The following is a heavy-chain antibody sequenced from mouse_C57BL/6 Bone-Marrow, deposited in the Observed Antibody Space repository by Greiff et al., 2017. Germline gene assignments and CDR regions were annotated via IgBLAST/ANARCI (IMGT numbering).Heavy chain of an antibody. CDR2: IYPRSGNT. Sequence: QVQLKQSGAELARPGASVKLSCKASGYTFTSYGISWVKQRTGQGLEWIGEIYPRSGNTYYNEKFKGKATLTADKSSSTAYMELRSLTSEDSAVYFCARSGIYYGSSYWYFEVWGTGTTVTVSS. V-gene: IGHV1-81*01. J-gene: IGHJ1*03. CDR3: ARSGIYYGSSYWYFEV. D-gene: IGHD1-1*01. CDR1: GYTFTSYG.